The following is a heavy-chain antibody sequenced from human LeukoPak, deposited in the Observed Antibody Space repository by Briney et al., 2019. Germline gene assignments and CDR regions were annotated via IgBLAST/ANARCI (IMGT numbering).Heavy chain of an antibody. Sequence: GGSLRLSCAASGFTFSSYTMNWVRQAPGKGLWWGSYISSSSYIYYADSVKSRFTISRDNAKNSLYLQMNSLRAEDTAVYYCASVYYYDSSGRGQGTLVTVSS. D-gene: IGHD3-22*01. V-gene: IGHV3-21*05. CDR1: GFTFSSYT. CDR2: ISSSSYI. CDR3: ASVYYYDSSG. J-gene: IGHJ4*02.